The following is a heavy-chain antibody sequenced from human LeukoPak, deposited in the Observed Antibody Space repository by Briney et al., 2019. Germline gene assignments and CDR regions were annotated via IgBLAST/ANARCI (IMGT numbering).Heavy chain of an antibody. J-gene: IGHJ4*02. Sequence: GGSLRLSCAASGFTFSSFAMNWVRQAPGKGLEWASTISGSGTRTYYADSVKGRFAVARDDSKKTVYLQMNSLRAEDTAVYYCAKDWLLATAGTFDFWGQGALVTVSS. V-gene: IGHV3-23*01. CDR3: AKDWLLATAGTFDF. CDR1: GFTFSSFA. CDR2: ISGSGTRT. D-gene: IGHD6-13*01.